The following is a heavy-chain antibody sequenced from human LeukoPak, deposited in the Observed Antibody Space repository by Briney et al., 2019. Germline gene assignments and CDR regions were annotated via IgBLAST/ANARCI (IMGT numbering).Heavy chain of an antibody. V-gene: IGHV3-7*01. Sequence: GGSLRLSCAASGFTFSSYSMNWVRQAPGKGLEWVANIKQDGSEKYYVDSVKGRFTISRDNAKNSLYLQMNSLRAEDTAVYYCARWVDRDYYYYYYMDVWGKGTTVTVSS. CDR2: IKQDGSEK. CDR1: GFTFSSYS. J-gene: IGHJ6*03. CDR3: ARWVDRDYYYYYYMDV.